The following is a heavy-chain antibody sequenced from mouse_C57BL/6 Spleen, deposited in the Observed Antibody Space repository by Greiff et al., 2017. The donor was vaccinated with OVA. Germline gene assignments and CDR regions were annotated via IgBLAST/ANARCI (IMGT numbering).Heavy chain of an antibody. J-gene: IGHJ3*01. CDR3: ARHPTAQALFAY. Sequence: EVKLVESGGGLVKPGGSLKLSCAASGFTFSSYTMSWVRQTPEKRLEWVATISGGGGNTYYPDSVKGRFTISRDNAKNTLYLQMSSLRSEDTALYYCARHPTAQALFAYWGQGTLDTVSA. CDR2: ISGGGGNT. CDR1: GFTFSSYT. D-gene: IGHD3-2*02. V-gene: IGHV5-9*01.